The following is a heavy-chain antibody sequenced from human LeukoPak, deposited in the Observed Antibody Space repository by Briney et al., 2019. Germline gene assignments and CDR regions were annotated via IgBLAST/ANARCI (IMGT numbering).Heavy chain of an antibody. V-gene: IGHV3-7*01. CDR2: IKQDGSEK. J-gene: IGHJ6*02. D-gene: IGHD3-22*01. CDR1: GFTFSSYW. Sequence: GGSLRLSCAASGFTFSSYWMSWVRQAPGKGLEWVANIKQDGSEKYYVDSVKGRFTISRDNAKNSLYLQMNSLRAEDTAVYYCARDQRYHYDSSGGSHYYGMDVWGQGTTVTVSS. CDR3: ARDQRYHYDSSGGSHYYGMDV.